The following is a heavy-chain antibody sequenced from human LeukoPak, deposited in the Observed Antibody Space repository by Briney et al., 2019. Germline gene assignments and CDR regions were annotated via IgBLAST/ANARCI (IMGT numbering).Heavy chain of an antibody. V-gene: IGHV4-39*07. CDR3: ARGRGDSSTHYYVPLFI. CDR2: INHSGST. CDR1: GASISSGNYY. Sequence: SQTLSLTCTVSGASISSGNYYWSWVRQPPGKGLEWIGEINHSGSTNYNPSLKSRVTMSVDTSKNQFSLKVSSVTAADTAVYYCARGRGDSSTHYYVPLFIWGQGTLVTVSS. J-gene: IGHJ4*02. D-gene: IGHD3-22*01.